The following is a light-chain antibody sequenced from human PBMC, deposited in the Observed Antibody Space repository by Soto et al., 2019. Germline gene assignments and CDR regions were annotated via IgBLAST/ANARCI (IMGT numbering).Light chain of an antibody. J-gene: IGLJ1*01. CDR1: SSNIGAGFD. CDR2: GNN. CDR3: QSYDTSLSGGSV. Sequence: QSALTQSPSVSGAPGQRVSISCTGTSSNIGAGFDVHWYQQLPATAPKLLIYGNNNRPSGVPGRFSGSKSGTSASLAITGLQAEDEADYYCQSYDTSLSGGSVFGTGTKLTVL. V-gene: IGLV1-40*01.